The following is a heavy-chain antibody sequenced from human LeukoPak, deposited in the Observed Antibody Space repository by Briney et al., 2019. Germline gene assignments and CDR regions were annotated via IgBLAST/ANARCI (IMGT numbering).Heavy chain of an antibody. J-gene: IGHJ3*02. Sequence: GGSLRLSCAASGFTFSSYAMSWVRQAPGKGLEWVSAISGSGGSTYYADSVKGRFTISRDNSKNTLYLQMNSLRAEDTAVYYCAKFQSATMIVVVITTFLDAFDIWGQGTMVTVSS. CDR2: ISGSGGST. CDR1: GFTFSSYA. V-gene: IGHV3-23*01. CDR3: AKFQSATMIVVVITTFLDAFDI. D-gene: IGHD3-22*01.